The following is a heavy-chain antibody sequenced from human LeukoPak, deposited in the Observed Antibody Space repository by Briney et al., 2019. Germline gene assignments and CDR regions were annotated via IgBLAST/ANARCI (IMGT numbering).Heavy chain of an antibody. V-gene: IGHV4-34*01. CDR3: ARGLYTMIRGVIIY. CDR2: INHSGST. Sequence: PGGSLRLSCAASGFTVSSNYMSWIRQPPGKGLEWIGEINHSGSTKYNPSLKSRVTISVDTSKNQFSLKLSSVTAADTAVYYCARGLYTMIRGVIIYWGQGTLVTVSS. CDR1: GFTVSSNY. D-gene: IGHD3-10*01. J-gene: IGHJ4*02.